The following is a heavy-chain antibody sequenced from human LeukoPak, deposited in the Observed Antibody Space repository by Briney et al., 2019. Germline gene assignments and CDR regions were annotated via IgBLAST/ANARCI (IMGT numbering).Heavy chain of an antibody. CDR3: AICSIVSSGWYEFDY. CDR2: IIPILGIA. Sequence: GASVKVSCKASGGTFSSYAISWVRQAPGQGLEWMGRIIPILGIANYAQKFQGRVTITADKSTSTAYMELSSLRSEDTAVYYCAICSIVSSGWYEFDYWGQGTLVTVSS. J-gene: IGHJ4*02. D-gene: IGHD6-19*01. CDR1: GGTFSSYA. V-gene: IGHV1-69*04.